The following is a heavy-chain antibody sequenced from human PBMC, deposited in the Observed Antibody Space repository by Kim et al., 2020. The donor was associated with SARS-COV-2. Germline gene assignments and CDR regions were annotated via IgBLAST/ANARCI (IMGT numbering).Heavy chain of an antibody. CDR1: GYTFTSHY. Sequence: ASVKVSCKASGYTFTSHYIQWVRQAPGQGLEWMGIINPNGGSTPYAQKFQGGVTMTRDTSTRTVYMELSSLRSEDTDMYDCERRLTLDRGVPQWPLDYWG. D-gene: IGHD3-10*01. V-gene: IGHV1-46*01. CDR3: ERRLTLDRGVPQWPLDY. CDR2: INPNGGST. J-gene: IGHJ4*01.